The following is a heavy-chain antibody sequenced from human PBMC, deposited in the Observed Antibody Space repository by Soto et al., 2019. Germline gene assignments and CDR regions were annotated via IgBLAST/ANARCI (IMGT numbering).Heavy chain of an antibody. Sequence: GGSLRLSCAASGFTFSSYAMSWVRQAPGKGLEWVSAISGSGGSTYYADSVKGRFTISRDNSKNTLYLQMNSLRAEDTAVYYCAKAGWDGVWGSYRYTRNYYYGMDVWGQGTTVTVSS. V-gene: IGHV3-23*01. J-gene: IGHJ6*02. D-gene: IGHD3-16*02. CDR2: ISGSGGST. CDR3: AKAGWDGVWGSYRYTRNYYYGMDV. CDR1: GFTFSSYA.